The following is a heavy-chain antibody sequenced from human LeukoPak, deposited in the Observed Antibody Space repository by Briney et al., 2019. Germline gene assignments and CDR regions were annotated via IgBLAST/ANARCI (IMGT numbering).Heavy chain of an antibody. Sequence: SETLSLTCAVYGGSFSGYYWSWIPQPPGQGLEWIGEINHSGSTNYNPSLKSRATISVDTPKNHYSLKHRLVTTADTAVYFCARRIDRSGYYIEYWGQGDLGTVSS. CDR2: INHSGST. CDR3: ARRIDRSGYYIEY. V-gene: IGHV4-34*01. J-gene: IGHJ4*02. CDR1: GGSFSGYY. D-gene: IGHD3-22*01.